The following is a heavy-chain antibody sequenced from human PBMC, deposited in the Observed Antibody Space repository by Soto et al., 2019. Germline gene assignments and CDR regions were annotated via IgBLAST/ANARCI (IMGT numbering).Heavy chain of an antibody. CDR3: ARGPLVVLNYFDS. CDR1: GGTFRNYP. CDR2: IFPLTDIP. J-gene: IGHJ4*02. V-gene: IGHV1-69*02. Sequence: QVQLVQSGTEVKKPGSSVKVSCQASGGTFRNYPINWVRQAPVQGLEWMGSIFPLTDIPDYAQNFQARITLSSDKYASTAYIEFSSLTSDYTAMYFCARGPLVVLNYFDSWGQGTLVTVSS.